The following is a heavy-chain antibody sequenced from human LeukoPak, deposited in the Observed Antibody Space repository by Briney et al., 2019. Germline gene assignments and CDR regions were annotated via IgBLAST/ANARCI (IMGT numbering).Heavy chain of an antibody. CDR1: GYTFTSYD. CDR2: MNPNSGNT. V-gene: IGHV1-8*01. CDR3: ARIEYRSGYSHVD. Sequence: ASVMVSCKASGYTFTSYDISWVRQATGQGREWMGWMNPNSGNTGYAQKFQGRVTMTRATSISTAYMELSSLRSEDTAVYFCARIEYRSGYSHVDWGQGTLVTVSS. J-gene: IGHJ1*01. D-gene: IGHD3-22*01.